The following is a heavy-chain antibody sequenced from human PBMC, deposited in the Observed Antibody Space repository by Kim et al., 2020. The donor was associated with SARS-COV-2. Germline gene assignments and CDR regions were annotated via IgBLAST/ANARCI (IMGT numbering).Heavy chain of an antibody. CDR2: IWHDGRNK. D-gene: IGHD3-3*01. J-gene: IGHJ3*02. CDR3: ARDVTVFGDNALDI. Sequence: GGSLRLSCVAYGFTFSSHGMHWVRQAPGKGLEWVAVIWHDGRNKYYVDSVKGRFTISRDNDKSTLFLQMNSLRAEDTAVYYCARDVTVFGDNALDIWGHGTLVTVSS. CDR1: GFTFSSHG. V-gene: IGHV3-33*01.